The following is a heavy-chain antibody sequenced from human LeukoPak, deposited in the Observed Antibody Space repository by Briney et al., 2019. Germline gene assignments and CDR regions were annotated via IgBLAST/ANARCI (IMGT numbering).Heavy chain of an antibody. CDR2: ISSNGGST. CDR1: GFTFSSYA. D-gene: IGHD4-23*01. V-gene: IGHV3-64*01. J-gene: IGHJ3*02. Sequence: PGGSLRLSCAASGFTFSSYAMHWVRQAPGKGLEYVSAISSNGGSTYYANSVKGRLTISRDNSKNTLYLQMGSLRAEDMAVYYCARAPRGVVMGGNAFDIWGQGTMVTVSS. CDR3: ARAPRGVVMGGNAFDI.